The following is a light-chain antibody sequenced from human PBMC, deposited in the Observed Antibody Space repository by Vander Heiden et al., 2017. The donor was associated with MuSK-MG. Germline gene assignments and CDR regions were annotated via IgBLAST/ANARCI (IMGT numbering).Light chain of an antibody. Sequence: DIQMTQSPSSLSASVGDRVTITCRTSHNISRFLNWFQQKPGKAPSLLIYAASSLQSGVPLRFSGSGSGTDFTLTISSLRPEDFATYYCQQSYSTPPWTFGQGTKVDIK. CDR2: AAS. V-gene: IGKV1-39*01. CDR3: QQSYSTPPWT. J-gene: IGKJ1*01. CDR1: HNISRF.